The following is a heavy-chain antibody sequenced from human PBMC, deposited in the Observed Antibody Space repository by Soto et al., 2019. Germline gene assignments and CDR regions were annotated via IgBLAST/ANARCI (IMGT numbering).Heavy chain of an antibody. CDR1: GYTFSIYW. CDR3: ARLLPIACDGGSCSFDY. Sequence: PGESLKISCKGSGYTFSIYWIGWVRQMPGKGLEWMGIIYPGDSATRYSPSFQGQVTISADKSISTAYLQWSSLRASDTAIYYCARLLPIACDGGSCSFDYWGRGTLVTVSS. CDR2: IYPGDSAT. V-gene: IGHV5-51*01. D-gene: IGHD2-15*01. J-gene: IGHJ4*02.